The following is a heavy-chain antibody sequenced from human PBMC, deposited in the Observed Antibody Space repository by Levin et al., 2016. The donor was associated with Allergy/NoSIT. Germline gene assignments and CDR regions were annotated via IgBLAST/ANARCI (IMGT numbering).Heavy chain of an antibody. Sequence: WIRQPPGKGLEWVSIIYNDGTTFYAESVRGRFIISRDNSANTLHLQMNNLTNDDTGLYYCARDRRLRRSGYFDHYGMDVWGQGTTVTVSS. D-gene: IGHD3-3*01. CDR2: IYNDGTT. J-gene: IGHJ6*02. V-gene: IGHV3-53*05. CDR3: ARDRRLRRSGYFDHYGMDV.